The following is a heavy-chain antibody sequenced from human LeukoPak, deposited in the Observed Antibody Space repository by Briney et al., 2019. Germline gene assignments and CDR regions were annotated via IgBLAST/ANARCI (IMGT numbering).Heavy chain of an antibody. CDR2: INHSGST. D-gene: IGHD6-13*01. J-gene: IGHJ1*01. CDR1: GGSFSGYY. CDR3: ARGHTYSSSWAH. Sequence: PSETLSLTCAVYGGSFSGYYWSWIRQPPGKGLEWIGEINHSGSTNYNPSLKSRVTISVDTSKNQFSLKLSSVTAADTAVYYCARGHTYSSSWAHWGQGTLVTVSS. V-gene: IGHV4-34*01.